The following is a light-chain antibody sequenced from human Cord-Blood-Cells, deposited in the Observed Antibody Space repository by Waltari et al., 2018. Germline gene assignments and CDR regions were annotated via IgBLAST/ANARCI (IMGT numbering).Light chain of an antibody. CDR1: SSDVGAYNS. V-gene: IGLV2-8*01. CDR3: SSYAGSNNFV. Sequence: QSALTQPPSASGSPGQTVTISCTGTSSDVGAYNSVSWYQQHPGKAPKLMIYEGSKRPSGVPDRFSGSKSGNTASLTVSGLQAEDEADYYCSSYAGSNNFVFGTGTKVTVL. J-gene: IGLJ1*01. CDR2: EGS.